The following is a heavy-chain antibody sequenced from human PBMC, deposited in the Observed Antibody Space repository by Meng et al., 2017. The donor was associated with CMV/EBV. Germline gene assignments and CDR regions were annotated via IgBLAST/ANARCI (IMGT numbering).Heavy chain of an antibody. J-gene: IGHJ5*02. CDR2: IIPIFGTT. Sequence: SVTVSFKASGYTFTSYDISGVRQAPGQGLEWMGGIIPIFGTTNYAQKFQGRVTITTDESTSTAYMELSSLRAEDTAVYYCARVGISSSWYEPGTGWFDPWGQGTLVTVSS. V-gene: IGHV1-69*05. CDR1: GYTFTSYD. D-gene: IGHD6-13*01. CDR3: ARVGISSSWYEPGTGWFDP.